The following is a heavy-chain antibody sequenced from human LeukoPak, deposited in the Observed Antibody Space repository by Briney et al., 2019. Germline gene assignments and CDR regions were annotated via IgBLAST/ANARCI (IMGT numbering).Heavy chain of an antibody. CDR2: IYHSGST. CDR3: ARSGGYYWTFDY. D-gene: IGHD3-22*01. Sequence: KPSETLSLTCAVSGGSISSGGYSWSWIRQPPGKGLEWIGYIYHSGSTYYNPSLKSRVTISVDRSKNQFSLKLSSVTAADTAVYHCARSGGYYWTFDYWGQGTLVTVSS. CDR1: GGSISSGGYS. V-gene: IGHV4-30-2*01. J-gene: IGHJ4*02.